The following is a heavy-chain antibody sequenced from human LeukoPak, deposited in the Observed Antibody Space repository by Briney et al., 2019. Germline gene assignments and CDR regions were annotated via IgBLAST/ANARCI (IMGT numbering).Heavy chain of an antibody. J-gene: IGHJ5*02. Sequence: ASVKVSCKASGYTFTGHYMHWVRQAPGQGLEWMGWINPKSGGTNYAQKFQGRVTMTRDTSISTAYMELSRLSSDDTAVDYCARDRATGSSWYVRWFDPWGQGTLVTVSS. CDR3: ARDRATGSSWYVRWFDP. CDR2: INPKSGGT. D-gene: IGHD6-13*01. V-gene: IGHV1-2*02. CDR1: GYTFTGHY.